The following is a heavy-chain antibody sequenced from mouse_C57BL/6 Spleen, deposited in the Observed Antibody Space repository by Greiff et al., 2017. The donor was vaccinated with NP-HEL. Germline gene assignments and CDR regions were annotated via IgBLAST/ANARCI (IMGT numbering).Heavy chain of an antibody. CDR2: IHPNSGST. CDR1: GYTFTSYW. Sequence: QVQLQQPGAELVKPGASVKLSCKASGYTFTSYWMHWVKQRPGQGLEWIGMIHPNSGSTNYNEKFKSKATLTVDKSSSTAYMQLRSLTSEDSAVYYCARRYYDSFAYWGQGTLVTVSA. CDR3: ARRYYDSFAY. D-gene: IGHD2-4*01. V-gene: IGHV1-64*01. J-gene: IGHJ3*01.